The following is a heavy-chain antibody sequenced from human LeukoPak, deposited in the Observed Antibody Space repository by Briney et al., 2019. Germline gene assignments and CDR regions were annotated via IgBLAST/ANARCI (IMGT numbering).Heavy chain of an antibody. V-gene: IGHV3-33*01. CDR2: IWHDGSKE. CDR3: AREVVVAATPNWFDP. D-gene: IGHD5-12*01. Sequence: PGGSLRLSCAASGFPFSSYGMHWVRQAPGKGLEWVAFIWHDGSKEYYADSVKGRFTISRDNSKNTLYLQMSSLRAEDTAVYYCAREVVVAATPNWFDPWGQGTLVTVSS. J-gene: IGHJ5*02. CDR1: GFPFSSYG.